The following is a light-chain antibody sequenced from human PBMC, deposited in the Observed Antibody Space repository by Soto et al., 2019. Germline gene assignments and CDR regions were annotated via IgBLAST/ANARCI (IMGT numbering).Light chain of an antibody. CDR1: QSVLHSSNNKNY. CDR3: QQYYSPWT. J-gene: IGKJ1*01. Sequence: DIVMTQSPDSLAVSLGERATINCKSSQSVLHSSNNKNYLAWYQQKPGQPPKLLIYWASTRESGVPDRFSGSGSGTDFTLSISSLQAEDVAAYYCQQYYSPWTFGQGTKVEIK. V-gene: IGKV4-1*01. CDR2: WAS.